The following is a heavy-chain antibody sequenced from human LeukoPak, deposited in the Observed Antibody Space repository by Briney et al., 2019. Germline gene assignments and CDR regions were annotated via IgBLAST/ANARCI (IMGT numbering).Heavy chain of an antibody. J-gene: IGHJ2*01. V-gene: IGHV4-4*07. CDR2: IYTSGST. D-gene: IGHD3-22*01. CDR3: ARDPAYYYDSSGYHPGWYFDL. Sequence: SETLSLTCTVSGGSISSYYWSWIRQPAGKGLEWIGRIYTSGSTNYNPSLKSRVTMSVDTSKNQFSLKLSSVTAADTAVYYCARDPAYYYDSSGYHPGWYFDLWGRGTLVTVSS. CDR1: GGSISSYY.